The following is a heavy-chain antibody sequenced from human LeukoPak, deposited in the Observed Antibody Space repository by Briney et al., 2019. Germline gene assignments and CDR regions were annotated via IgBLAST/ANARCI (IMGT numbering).Heavy chain of an antibody. CDR1: GGSISSYY. CDR3: ARDRGGSYYVYDY. Sequence: KPSETLSLTCTVSGGSISSYYWNWIRQPPGKGLEWIGYIYYSGSTNYNPSLKSRVTISVDTSKNQFSLKLSSVTAAVTAVYYCARDRGGSYYVYDYWGQGTLVTVSS. V-gene: IGHV4-59*01. D-gene: IGHD1-26*01. J-gene: IGHJ4*02. CDR2: IYYSGST.